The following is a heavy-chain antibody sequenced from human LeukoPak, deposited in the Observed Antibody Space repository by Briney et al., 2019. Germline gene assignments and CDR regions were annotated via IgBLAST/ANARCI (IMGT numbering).Heavy chain of an antibody. Sequence: PSETLSLTCTVSDGSISDYYWSWIRQPPGKGLEWIGYISYSGSTKYNPSLKSRVTISIDTSKTQVSLNLNFVTAADTAVYYCARRNFYGSGRHFDFWGQGTLVTVSS. CDR3: ARRNFYGSGRHFDF. CDR2: ISYSGST. J-gene: IGHJ4*02. V-gene: IGHV4-59*01. CDR1: DGSISDYY. D-gene: IGHD3-10*01.